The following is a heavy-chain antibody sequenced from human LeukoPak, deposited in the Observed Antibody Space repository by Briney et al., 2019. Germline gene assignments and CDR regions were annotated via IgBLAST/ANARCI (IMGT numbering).Heavy chain of an antibody. D-gene: IGHD4-23*01. Sequence: GESLKISCKGSGYSFTSYWIGWVRQMPGKGLERMGIIHPGDSDTRYSPSFQGQVTISADKSISTAYLQWSSLKASDTAMYYCARHLGATVVTQSAVALDYWGQGTLVTVSS. CDR2: IHPGDSDT. V-gene: IGHV5-51*01. CDR3: ARHLGATVVTQSAVALDY. J-gene: IGHJ4*02. CDR1: GYSFTSYW.